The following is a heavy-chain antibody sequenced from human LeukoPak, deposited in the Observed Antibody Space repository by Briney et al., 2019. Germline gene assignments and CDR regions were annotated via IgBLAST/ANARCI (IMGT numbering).Heavy chain of an antibody. J-gene: IGHJ4*02. Sequence: SQTLSLTCTVSGGSISSGSYYWSWIRQPAGKGLEWIGRIYTSGSTNYNPSLKSRVTISVDTSKNQFSLKLSSVTAAGTAVYYCARDYTVTTGDDYWGQGTLVTVSS. V-gene: IGHV4-61*02. D-gene: IGHD4-17*01. CDR1: GGSISSGSYY. CDR3: ARDYTVTTGDDY. CDR2: IYTSGST.